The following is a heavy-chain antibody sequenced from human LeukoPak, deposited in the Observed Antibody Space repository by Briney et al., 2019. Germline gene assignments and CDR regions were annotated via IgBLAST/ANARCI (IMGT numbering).Heavy chain of an antibody. CDR2: ISGSGGST. Sequence: GGSLRLSCAASGFTFSSYAMSWVRQAPGKGLEWVSAISGSGGSTYYADSVKGRFTISRDNSKNSLYLQMNSLRAEDTAVYYCARGYYDTLTGPDYWGQGTLVTVSS. CDR3: ARGYYDTLTGPDY. CDR1: GFTFSSYA. D-gene: IGHD3-9*01. V-gene: IGHV3-23*01. J-gene: IGHJ4*02.